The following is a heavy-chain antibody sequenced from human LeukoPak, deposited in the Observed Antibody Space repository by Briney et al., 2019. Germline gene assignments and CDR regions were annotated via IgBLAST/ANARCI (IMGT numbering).Heavy chain of an antibody. D-gene: IGHD3-9*01. J-gene: IGHJ5*02. V-gene: IGHV4-34*01. CDR2: INHSGST. CDR3: ARGLGLRYFDWSKNWFDP. CDR1: GGSFSGYY. Sequence: SETLSLTCAVSGGSFSGYYWSWIRQPAGKGLEWIGEINHSGSTNYNPSLKSRVTISVDTSKNQFSLKLSSVTAADTAVSYCARGLGLRYFDWSKNWFDPWGQGTLVTVSS.